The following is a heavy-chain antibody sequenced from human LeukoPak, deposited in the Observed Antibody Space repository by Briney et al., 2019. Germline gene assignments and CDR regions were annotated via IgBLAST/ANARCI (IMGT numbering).Heavy chain of an antibody. V-gene: IGHV3-33*06. CDR2: IWYDGSNK. Sequence: GRSLRLSCAASGFTFSSYGMHWVGQAPGKGLEWVAVIWYDGSNKYYADSVKGRFTISRDNSKNTLYLQMNSLRAEDTAVYYCAKDRLHCSGGSCYSGYFDYWGQGTLVTVSS. CDR3: AKDRLHCSGGSCYSGYFDY. CDR1: GFTFSSYG. J-gene: IGHJ4*02. D-gene: IGHD2-15*01.